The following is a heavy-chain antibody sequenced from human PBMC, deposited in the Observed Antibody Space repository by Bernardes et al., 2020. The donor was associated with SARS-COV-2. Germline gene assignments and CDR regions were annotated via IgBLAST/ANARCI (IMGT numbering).Heavy chain of an antibody. Sequence: VGSLRLSCAASEFTFDDYGMSWVRQAPGKGLEWVSGVNRNGGSTGYADSVRGRFTISRDNAKNSLYLQMNGLRVEDTALYYCARGFNYGPFDSWGQGTLVTVSS. D-gene: IGHD5-18*01. J-gene: IGHJ4*02. V-gene: IGHV3-20*04. CDR1: EFTFDDYG. CDR2: VNRNGGST. CDR3: ARGFNYGPFDS.